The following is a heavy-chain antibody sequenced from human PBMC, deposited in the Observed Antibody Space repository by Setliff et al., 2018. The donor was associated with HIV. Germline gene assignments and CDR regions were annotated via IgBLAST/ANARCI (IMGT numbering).Heavy chain of an antibody. J-gene: IGHJ4*02. D-gene: IGHD5-18*01. CDR3: ASGEYSYGYRFDY. Sequence: SETLSLTCTVSSGSISTHYWSWIRQPPGKGLEWIGYIYTSGTTYYNPSLKSRVTISIDTSKNQFSLKLSSVTAADTAVYYCASGEYSYGYRFDYWGQGTLVTVSS. CDR2: IYTSGTT. CDR1: SGSISTHY. V-gene: IGHV4-4*08.